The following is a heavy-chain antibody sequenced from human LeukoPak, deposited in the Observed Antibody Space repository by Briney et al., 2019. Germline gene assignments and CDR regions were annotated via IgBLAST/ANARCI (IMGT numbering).Heavy chain of an antibody. Sequence: PGGSLRLSCEASGITFNTYCMNWARQAPGNGLEWVSSIDSSGGYMFYADSVKGRFIISRDNAKDSLYLQMNSLRVEDTAVYYCLRGNRRDYWGQGTLVTVSS. V-gene: IGHV3-21*06. J-gene: IGHJ4*02. CDR1: GITFNTYC. CDR3: LRGNRRDY. CDR2: IDSSGGYM.